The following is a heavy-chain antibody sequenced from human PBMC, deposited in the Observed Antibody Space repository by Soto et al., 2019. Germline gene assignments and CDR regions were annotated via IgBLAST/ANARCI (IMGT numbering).Heavy chain of an antibody. CDR3: ARLPSRITIFGVVTPPRYYYGMDV. CDR2: MNPNSGNT. Sequence: GASVKVSCKASGYTFTSYDINWVRQATGQGLEWMGWMNPNSGNTGYAQKFQGRVTMTRNTSISTAYMELSSLRSEDTAVYYCARLPSRITIFGVVTPPRYYYGMDVWGQGTTVTVSS. CDR1: GYTFTSYD. V-gene: IGHV1-8*01. D-gene: IGHD3-3*01. J-gene: IGHJ6*02.